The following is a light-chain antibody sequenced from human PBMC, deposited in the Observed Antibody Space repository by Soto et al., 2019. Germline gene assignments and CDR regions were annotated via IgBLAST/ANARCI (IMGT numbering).Light chain of an antibody. CDR3: QQYESTPPT. J-gene: IGKJ2*01. Sequence: DIVMTQSPDSLAVSLGEGATFNCKSSQSVLYSSKNKNYLAWYQQRPGQPPKLLIYWASTRESGVPDRFSGSGSGTDFTLTITSLQAEDVAVYYCQQYESTPPTFGQGTKLEIK. CDR1: QSVLYSSKNKNY. CDR2: WAS. V-gene: IGKV4-1*01.